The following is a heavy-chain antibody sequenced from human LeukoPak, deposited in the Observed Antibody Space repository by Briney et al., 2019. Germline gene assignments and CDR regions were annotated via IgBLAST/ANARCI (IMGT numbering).Heavy chain of an antibody. V-gene: IGHV4-59*12. D-gene: IGHD3-10*01. J-gene: IGHJ5*02. Sequence: PSETLSLTCTVSGGSISTYYRSWIRQPPGKGLEWIGYIYYTGSTSYNPSLKSRVTISVDTSKNQFSLKLSSVTAADTAVYYCARGIKKRITMVRGVPNNWFDPWGQGTLVTVSS. CDR2: IYYTGST. CDR3: ARGIKKRITMVRGVPNNWFDP. CDR1: GGSISTYY.